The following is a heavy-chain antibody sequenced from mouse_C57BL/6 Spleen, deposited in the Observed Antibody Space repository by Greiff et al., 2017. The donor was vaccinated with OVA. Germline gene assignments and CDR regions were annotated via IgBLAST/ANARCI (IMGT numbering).Heavy chain of an antibody. J-gene: IGHJ1*03. CDR2: INPNNGGT. Sequence: VQLQQSGPELVKPGASVKIPCKASGYTFTDYNMDWVKQSHGKSLEWIGDINPNNGGTIYNQKFKGKATLTVDKSSCTAYMELRSLTAEDTAVYYCARLDGHWYFDVWGTGTTVTVSS. D-gene: IGHD2-3*01. CDR3: ARLDGHWYFDV. CDR1: GYTFTDYN. V-gene: IGHV1-18*01.